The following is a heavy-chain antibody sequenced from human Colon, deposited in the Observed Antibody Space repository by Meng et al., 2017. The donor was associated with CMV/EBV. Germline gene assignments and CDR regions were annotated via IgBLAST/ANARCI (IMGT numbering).Heavy chain of an antibody. V-gene: IGHV3-7*01. J-gene: IGHJ6*02. Sequence: GESLKISCAASGFTFGSYWMSWVRQAPGKGLEWVANIKQDGSEKSCVDSVKGRFTISRDNDKNSLYLQMNRLRAEDTAVYYCARVHSSSFRFYSYYYGMDVWGQGTTVTVSS. CDR3: ARVHSSSFRFYSYYYGMDV. CDR2: IKQDGSEK. D-gene: IGHD6-6*01. CDR1: GFTFGSYW.